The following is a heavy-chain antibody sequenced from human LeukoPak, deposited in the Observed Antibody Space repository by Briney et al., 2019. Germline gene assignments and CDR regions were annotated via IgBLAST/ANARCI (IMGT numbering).Heavy chain of an antibody. Sequence: GESLKISCKGGGYSFTNYWIVWVRQMPGKGLECMGIIYPGDSDTRYSPSFQGQVTISADRSISTAYLQWSSLKASDTAMYYCARHETGPYFDYWGQGTLVTVSS. CDR3: ARHETGPYFDY. D-gene: IGHD1-1*01. J-gene: IGHJ4*02. V-gene: IGHV5-51*01. CDR1: GYSFTNYW. CDR2: IYPGDSDT.